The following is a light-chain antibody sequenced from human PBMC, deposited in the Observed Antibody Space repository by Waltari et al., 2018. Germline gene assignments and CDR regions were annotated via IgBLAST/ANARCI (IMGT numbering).Light chain of an antibody. CDR3: QQLNSYPPT. J-gene: IGKJ4*01. Sequence: QFTQSPSFLSASVGDRVTITCRASQGISSFLAWYQQKAGKAPKLLIYAASTLQSGVPSRFSGSGSGTDFTLTISSLQPEDFATYYCQQLNSYPPTFGGGTKVEIK. CDR1: QGISSF. V-gene: IGKV1-9*01. CDR2: AAS.